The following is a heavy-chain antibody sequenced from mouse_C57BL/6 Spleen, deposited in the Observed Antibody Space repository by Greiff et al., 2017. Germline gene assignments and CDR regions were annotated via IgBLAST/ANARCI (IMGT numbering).Heavy chain of an antibody. V-gene: IGHV1-7*01. J-gene: IGHJ4*01. CDR3: ARGPVVEDYAMDY. CDR1: GYTFTSYW. CDR2: INPSSGDT. Sequence: QVQLQQPGAELVKPGASVKLSCKASGYTFTSYWMHWVKQRPGQGLEWIGYINPSSGDTKYNQKFKDKATLTVDKSSTTAYMQLSSLTSEDSAVYYCARGPVVEDYAMDYWGQGTSVTVAS.